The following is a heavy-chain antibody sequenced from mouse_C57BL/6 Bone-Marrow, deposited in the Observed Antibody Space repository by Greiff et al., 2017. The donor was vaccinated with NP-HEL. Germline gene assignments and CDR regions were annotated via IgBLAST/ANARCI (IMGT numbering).Heavy chain of an antibody. CDR2: IDPENGDT. CDR3: AYHDHAY. J-gene: IGHJ3*01. Sequence: EVQLQQSGAELVRPGASVKLSCTASGFNIKDDYMHWVKQRPEQGLEWIGWIDPENGDTEYASKFQGKATITADTSSNTAYRQLSSLTSEDTAVYYCAYHDHAYWGQGTLVTDSA. V-gene: IGHV14-4*01. CDR1: GFNIKDDY. D-gene: IGHD2-10*01.